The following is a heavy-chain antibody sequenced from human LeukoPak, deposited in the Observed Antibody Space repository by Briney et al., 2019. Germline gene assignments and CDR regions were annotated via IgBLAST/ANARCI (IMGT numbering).Heavy chain of an antibody. D-gene: IGHD3-3*01. CDR2: IIPILGIA. J-gene: IGHJ4*02. CDR3: ASDPPLRQLRFLEWLSGY. V-gene: IGHV1-69*04. CDR1: GGTFSSYA. Sequence: VASVKVSCKASGGTFSSYAISWVRQAPGQGLEWMGRIIPILGIANYAQKFQGRVTITADKSTSTAYMELSSLRSEDTAVYYCASDPPLRQLRFLEWLSGYWGQGTLVTVSS.